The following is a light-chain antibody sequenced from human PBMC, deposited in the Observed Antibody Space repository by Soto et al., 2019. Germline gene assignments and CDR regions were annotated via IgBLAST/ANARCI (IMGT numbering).Light chain of an antibody. CDR1: SSDVGAHNF. Sequence: QSVLTQPPSASGSPGHSVTIFCTGTSSDVGAHNFVSWHQQHPGKAPKLMVYEVSKRPSGVPDRFSGSKSGNTASLTVSRLQAEDEADYYRSSYAGSNHYVFGTGTKVTVL. V-gene: IGLV2-8*01. CDR2: EVS. J-gene: IGLJ1*01. CDR3: SSYAGSNHYV.